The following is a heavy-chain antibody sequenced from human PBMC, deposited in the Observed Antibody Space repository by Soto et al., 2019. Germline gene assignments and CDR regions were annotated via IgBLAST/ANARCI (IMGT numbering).Heavy chain of an antibody. J-gene: IGHJ4*02. D-gene: IGHD6-13*01. CDR2: ISYDGSKK. V-gene: IGHV3-30-3*01. CDR1: GFTFSSYD. Sequence: QVQLVGSGGGVVQPGRSLRLSCAASGFTFSSYDMHWVRQAQGKGLEWVAVISYDGSKKYCADSVKGRFSISRDDSYNPRFLQMNSLKAEDTAVYYCARDSGSSDVAADPSWDSWGQGTLVTVSS. CDR3: ARDSGSSDVAADPSWDS.